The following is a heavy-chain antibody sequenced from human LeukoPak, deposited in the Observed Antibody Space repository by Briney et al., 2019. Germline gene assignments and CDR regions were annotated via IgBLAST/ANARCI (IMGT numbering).Heavy chain of an antibody. J-gene: IGHJ6*02. CDR1: GGTFSNYA. Sequence: SVKVSCKASGGTFSNYAISWVRQAPGQGLEWMGRIIVILGIADYAQKFQGRVTITADKSAATVYIELSSLRSEDTAVYYCARDGMLRGVIDYSGMDVWGQGTTVTVSS. CDR2: IIVILGIA. D-gene: IGHD3-10*01. V-gene: IGHV1-69*04. CDR3: ARDGMLRGVIDYSGMDV.